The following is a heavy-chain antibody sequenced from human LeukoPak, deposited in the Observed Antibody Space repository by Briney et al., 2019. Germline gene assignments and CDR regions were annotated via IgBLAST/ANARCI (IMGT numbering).Heavy chain of an antibody. Sequence: PGGSLRLSCAASGFTFSNYAMGWVRQAPGKGLEWLSSLTGDGGNTAXADFVXGRFTISRDNSKNTLYMQMNSLRGEDTAIYYCVRGLMWSGWYFDYWGQGTLVTVSS. D-gene: IGHD6-19*01. CDR1: GFTFSNYA. V-gene: IGHV3-23*01. CDR2: LTGDGGNT. J-gene: IGHJ4*02. CDR3: VRGLMWSGWYFDY.